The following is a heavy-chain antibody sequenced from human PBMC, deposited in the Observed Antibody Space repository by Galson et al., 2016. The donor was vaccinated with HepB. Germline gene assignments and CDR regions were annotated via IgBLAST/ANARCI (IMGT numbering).Heavy chain of an antibody. J-gene: IGHJ4*02. CDR3: AGAFDY. CDR1: GFTFNNYG. V-gene: IGHV3-30*03. Sequence: SLRLSCAASGFTFNNYGMHWVRQAPGKGLDWVAVISHDGTTTYSADSVKGRLTISRDNSKHTLYLQMTSLRPEDTAIYYCAGAFDYWGQGILVTVSS. CDR2: ISHDGTTT.